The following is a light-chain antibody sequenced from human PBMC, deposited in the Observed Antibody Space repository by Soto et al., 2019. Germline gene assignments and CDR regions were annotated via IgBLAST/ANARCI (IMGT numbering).Light chain of an antibody. J-gene: IGLJ1*01. V-gene: IGLV2-8*01. CDR2: EDS. CDR3: SSYSGTNYHYV. Sequence: QSALTQPPSASGSFGQSVTISCTGTSSDVGGYNYVSWYQQHPSKAHKLMIYEDSERPSGVTERFYGSKSGNTATLTVSELQADDEADYYCSSYSGTNYHYVFGTGTKVTVL. CDR1: SSDVGGYNY.